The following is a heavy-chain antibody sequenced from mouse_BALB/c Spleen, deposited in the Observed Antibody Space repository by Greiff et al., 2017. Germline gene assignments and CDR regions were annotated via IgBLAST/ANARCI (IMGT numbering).Heavy chain of an antibody. CDR2: ISSGGST. CDR1: GFTFSSYA. J-gene: IGHJ4*01. V-gene: IGHV5-6-5*01. Sequence: EVQLVESGGGLVKPGGSLKLSCAASGFTFSSYAMSWVRQTPEKRLEWVASISSGGSTYYPDSVKGRFTISRDNARNILYLQMSSLRSEDTAMYYCARGYYYGYDDGGYAMDYWGQGTSVTVSS. CDR3: ARGYYYGYDDGGYAMDY. D-gene: IGHD2-2*01.